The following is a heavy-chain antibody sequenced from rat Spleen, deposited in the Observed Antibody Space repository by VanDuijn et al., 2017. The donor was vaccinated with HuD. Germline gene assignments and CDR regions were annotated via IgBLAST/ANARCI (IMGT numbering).Heavy chain of an antibody. V-gene: IGHV5-19*01. CDR2: ISPPGGST. D-gene: IGHD1-4*01. CDR1: GFTFNNYG. J-gene: IGHJ3*01. CDR3: ATAGTRISRFAN. Sequence: EVQLVESGGGLVQPGGSLKLSCAASGFTFNNYGMHWIRQAPTKGLEWVASISPPGGSTSHRDSVKGRFTISRDSAKNTLFLQMDSLRSEDTATYYCATAGTRISRFANWGQGTLVTVSS.